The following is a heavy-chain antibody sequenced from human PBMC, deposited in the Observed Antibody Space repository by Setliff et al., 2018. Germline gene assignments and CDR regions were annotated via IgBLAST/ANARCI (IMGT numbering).Heavy chain of an antibody. CDR3: ARVVAHTHFYDRSDYYFDGLDI. Sequence: GASVKVSFKASGYNLDDFGINWLRQAPGQGLEWMGWIRPYIGHTIYAQKFQGRVTMTTDAPTSTAYMELTSLRRDDTAVYYCARVVAHTHFYDRSDYYFDGLDIWGQGAKVTVSS. CDR2: IRPYIGHT. CDR1: GYNLDDFG. J-gene: IGHJ3*02. V-gene: IGHV1-18*01. D-gene: IGHD3-22*01.